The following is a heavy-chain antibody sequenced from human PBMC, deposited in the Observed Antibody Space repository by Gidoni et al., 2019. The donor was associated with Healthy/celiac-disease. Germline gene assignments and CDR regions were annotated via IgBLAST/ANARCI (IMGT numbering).Heavy chain of an antibody. D-gene: IGHD5-18*01. J-gene: IGHJ5*02. Sequence: QVQLQESGPGLVKPSETLSLTCTVSGGTISSYYWSWSRQPPRKGLEWIGYIYYSGSTNYTPSLKSRVTISVDTSKNQFSLKLSSVTAADTAVYYCARGSGDTAMVRSNWFDPWGQGTLVTVSS. CDR3: ARGSGDTAMVRSNWFDP. CDR1: GGTISSYY. CDR2: IYYSGST. V-gene: IGHV4-59*01.